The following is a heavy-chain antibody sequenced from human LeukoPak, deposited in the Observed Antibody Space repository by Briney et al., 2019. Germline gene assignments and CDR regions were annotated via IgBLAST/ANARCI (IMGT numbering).Heavy chain of an antibody. CDR3: ARDCPGDYYVCGMDV. CDR2: IIPILGIA. J-gene: IGHJ6*02. Sequence: ASVKVSCKASGGTFSSYAISWVRQAPGQGLEWMGRIIPILGIANYAQKFQGRVTITADKSTSTAYMELSSLRSEDTAVYYCARDCPGDYYVCGMDVWGQGTTVTVSS. D-gene: IGHD3-16*01. V-gene: IGHV1-69*04. CDR1: GGTFSSYA.